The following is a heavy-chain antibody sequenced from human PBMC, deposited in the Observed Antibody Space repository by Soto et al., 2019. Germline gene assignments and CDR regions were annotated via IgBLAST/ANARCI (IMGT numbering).Heavy chain of an antibody. J-gene: IGHJ6*02. D-gene: IGHD2-15*01. Sequence: QVQLVESGGGLVQPGRSRRLSCAASGFTFRNYARHWVRQAPGRGRGCVAVISYDGSNKFYRDYVKGRFTISRDNSKNTLYLQINSLRYEDTAVYYCARGDREDIAVVVGVRPGEYGVDVWGQGTTVTVSS. CDR3: ARGDREDIAVVVGVRPGEYGVDV. CDR2: ISYDGSNK. V-gene: IGHV3-30-3*01. CDR1: GFTFRNYA.